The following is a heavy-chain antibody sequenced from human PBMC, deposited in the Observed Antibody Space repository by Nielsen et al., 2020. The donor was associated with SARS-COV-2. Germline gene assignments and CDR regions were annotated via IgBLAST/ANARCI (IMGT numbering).Heavy chain of an antibody. CDR2: IWYDGSSR. J-gene: IGHJ4*02. CDR1: GFSFNTFG. D-gene: IGHD4-17*01. Sequence: GESLKISCAASGFSFNTFGMHWVRQAPGKGLEWVAVIWYDGSSRYYGNSVEGRFTISRDNSRNTLHLQMDSLGVEDTAIYYCVRDSEMTTGIHSIPPSPKYYFDYWGQGILVTVSS. V-gene: IGHV3-33*08. CDR3: VRDSEMTTGIHSIPPSPKYYFDY.